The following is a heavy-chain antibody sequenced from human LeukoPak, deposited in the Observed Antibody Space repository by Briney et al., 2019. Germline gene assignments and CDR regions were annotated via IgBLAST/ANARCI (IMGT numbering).Heavy chain of an antibody. CDR2: ISPYNGNT. D-gene: IGHD4-23*01. J-gene: IGHJ4*02. CDR1: GYTFTSYA. CDR3: ARDPGVSGGPYYFDY. Sequence: GASVKVSCKASGYTFTSYAISWVRQAPGQGLEWMGWISPYNGNTNYAQNLQGRVTLTTDTSTSTAYLELRSLRSDDTAVFYCARDPGVSGGPYYFDYWGQGTLVTVSS. V-gene: IGHV1-18*01.